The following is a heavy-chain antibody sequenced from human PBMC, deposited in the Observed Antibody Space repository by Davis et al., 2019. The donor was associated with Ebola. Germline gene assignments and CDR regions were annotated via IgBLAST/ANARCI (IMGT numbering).Heavy chain of an antibody. CDR1: GYPFINYG. CDR3: ARVILIAAAHFDP. D-gene: IGHD6-13*01. J-gene: IGHJ5*02. CDR2: IIPILGIA. Sequence: AASVKVSCKTSGYPFINYGISWVRQAPGQGLEWMGRIIPILGIANYAQKFQGRVTITADKSTSTAYMELSSLRSEDTAVYYCARVILIAAAHFDPWGQGTLVTVSS. V-gene: IGHV1-69*04.